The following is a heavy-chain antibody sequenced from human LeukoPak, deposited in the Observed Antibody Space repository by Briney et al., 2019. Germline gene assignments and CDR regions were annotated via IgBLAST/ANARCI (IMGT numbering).Heavy chain of an antibody. CDR1: GYTFTSYY. D-gene: IGHD6-13*01. CDR2: INPSGGST. CDR3: ARSSGGIAAAGDY. V-gene: IGHV1-46*01. J-gene: IGHJ4*02. Sequence: ASVKVSCKASGYTFTSYYMHWVRQAPGQGLEWMGIINPSGGSTSYAQKFQGRVTVTRDMSTSTVYMELSSLRSEDTAVYYCARSSGGIAAAGDYWGQGTLVTVSS.